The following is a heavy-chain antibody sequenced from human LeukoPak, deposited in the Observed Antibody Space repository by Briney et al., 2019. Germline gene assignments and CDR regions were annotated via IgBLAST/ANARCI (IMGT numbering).Heavy chain of an antibody. CDR1: GDFIRMYW. CDR2: IYATGST. V-gene: IGHV4-4*07. CDR3: ARQGYTASYYFLDS. J-gene: IGHJ4*02. D-gene: IGHD1-26*01. Sequence: SETLSLTCDVCGDFIRMYWWGCVPHPAGKGLEWSWRIYATGSTKFNPPLKRRLTISMDTSTNPFSLKLSLKLTSVPAADTAVYFCARQGYTASYYFLDSWSQGTLVTVSP.